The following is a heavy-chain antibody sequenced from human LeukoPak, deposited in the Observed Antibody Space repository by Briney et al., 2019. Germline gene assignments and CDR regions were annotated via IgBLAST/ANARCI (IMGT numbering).Heavy chain of an antibody. CDR3: ARDTYCSSTSCSNPAAFDI. CDR2: ISAYNGNT. J-gene: IGHJ3*02. Sequence: ASVKVSCKASGYTFTSYGISWVRQAPGQGLEWMGWISAYNGNTNYAQKLQGRVTMTTDTSTSTAYMELRSLRSDDTAVYYCARDTYCSSTSCSNPAAFDIWGQGTMVTVSS. V-gene: IGHV1-18*01. D-gene: IGHD2-2*01. CDR1: GYTFTSYG.